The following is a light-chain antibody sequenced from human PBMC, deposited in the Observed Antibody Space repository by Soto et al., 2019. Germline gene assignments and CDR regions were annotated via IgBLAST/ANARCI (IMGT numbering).Light chain of an antibody. V-gene: IGKV1-5*03. CDR3: QQYNSYWT. J-gene: IGKJ1*01. Sequence: DIPMTQSPSTLSAYVGVRVTMACRSSESISRWLAWYQQKPGKAPKFLIYEASNLESGVPSRFSGSGSGTEFTLTISSLQPDDFATYCCQQYNSYWTFGQGTKVDIK. CDR2: EAS. CDR1: ESISRW.